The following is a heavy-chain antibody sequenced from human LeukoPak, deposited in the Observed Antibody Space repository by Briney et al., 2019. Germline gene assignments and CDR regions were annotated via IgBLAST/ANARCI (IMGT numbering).Heavy chain of an antibody. CDR3: AKDRFYYGSGIPLYFDY. J-gene: IGHJ4*02. Sequence: GGSLRLSCSASGFTFSSYAMSWVRQAPGKGLEWVSAISGSGGSTYYADSVKGRFTISRDNSKNTLYLQMNSLRAEDTAVYYCAKDRFYYGSGIPLYFDYWGQGTLVTVSS. CDR2: ISGSGGST. D-gene: IGHD3-10*01. V-gene: IGHV3-23*01. CDR1: GFTFSSYA.